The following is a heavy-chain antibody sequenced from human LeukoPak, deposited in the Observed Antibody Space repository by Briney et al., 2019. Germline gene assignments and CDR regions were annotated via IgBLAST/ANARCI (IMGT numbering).Heavy chain of an antibody. CDR1: DDSMRSDSYY. D-gene: IGHD6-13*01. J-gene: IGHJ4*02. CDR2: ISNRGRT. CDR3: ARSWFSTGPADY. Sequence: SETLSLTCAVSDDSMRSDSYYWGWTRQSPGKALEWIGSISNRGRTLYSPSLKSRVTIYIDTSKNQFSLKLTSVTAADTAVYYCARSWFSTGPADYWGQGTLVTVSS. V-gene: IGHV4-39*01.